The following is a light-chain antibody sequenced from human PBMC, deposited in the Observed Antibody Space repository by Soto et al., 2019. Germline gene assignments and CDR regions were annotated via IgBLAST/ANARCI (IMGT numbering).Light chain of an antibody. Sequence: EIVFPQSPDPLSFSPGERATLSCRASQSVSSSYFAWYQQQPGQAPRLLIYGASSRATGIPDRFSGSGSGKDFTLTISRLEPDDFAVYYCQEYGISSWTFGQGTKVDI. CDR1: QSVSSSY. CDR3: QEYGISSWT. CDR2: GAS. J-gene: IGKJ1*01. V-gene: IGKV3-20*01.